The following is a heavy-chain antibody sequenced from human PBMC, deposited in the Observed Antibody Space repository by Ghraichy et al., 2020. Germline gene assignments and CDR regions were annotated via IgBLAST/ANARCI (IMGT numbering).Heavy chain of an antibody. CDR2: IYYSGST. Sequence: SETLSLTCTVSGGSISSYYWSWIRQPPGKGLEWIGYIYYSGSTNYNPSLKSRVTISVDTSKNQFSLKLSSVTAADTAVYYCARDPQLELRGAGWFDPWGQGTLVTVSS. J-gene: IGHJ5*02. CDR1: GGSISSYY. D-gene: IGHD1-7*01. V-gene: IGHV4-59*01. CDR3: ARDPQLELRGAGWFDP.